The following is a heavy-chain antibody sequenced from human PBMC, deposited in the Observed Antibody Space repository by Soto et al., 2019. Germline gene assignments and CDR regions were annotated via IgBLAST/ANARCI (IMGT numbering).Heavy chain of an antibody. V-gene: IGHV1-3*01. D-gene: IGHD5-12*01. J-gene: IGHJ4*02. CDR2: INAGNGNT. Sequence: ASVKVSCKASGYTFTSYAMHWVRQAPGQRLEWMGWINAGNGNTKYSQKFQGRVTITRDTSASTAYMELSSLRSEDTAVYYCARDLSWQWLRFGVICDWGQGTLVPVSS. CDR3: ARDLSWQWLRFGVICD. CDR1: GYTFTSYA.